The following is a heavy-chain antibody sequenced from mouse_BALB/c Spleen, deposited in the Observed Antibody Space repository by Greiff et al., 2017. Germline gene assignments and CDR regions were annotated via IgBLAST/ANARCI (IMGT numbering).Heavy chain of an antibody. J-gene: IGHJ3*01. Sequence: VQLQQSGAELVRPGTSVKISCKASGYTFTNYWLGWVKQRPGHGLEWIGDIYPGGGYTNYNEKFKGKATLTADTSSSTAYMQLSSLTSEDSAVYFCARGGTYYGNYGFAYWGQGTLVTVSA. CDR2: IYPGGGYT. CDR3: ARGGTYYGNYGFAY. CDR1: GYTFTNYW. V-gene: IGHV1-63*02. D-gene: IGHD2-1*01.